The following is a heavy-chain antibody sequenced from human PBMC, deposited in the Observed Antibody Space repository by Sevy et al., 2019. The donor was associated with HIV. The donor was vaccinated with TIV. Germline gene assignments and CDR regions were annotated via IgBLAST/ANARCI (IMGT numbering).Heavy chain of an antibody. Sequence: GGSLRLSCEASGFTFSINAMSWVRQAPGKGLEWVSGISGGGGDTFYADSVKGRFTISRDNSKNTLFLQINSLRAEDTALYYCVKGARYTIPNDAFDIWGQGTMVTVSS. CDR2: ISGGGGDT. CDR3: VKGARYTIPNDAFDI. J-gene: IGHJ3*02. D-gene: IGHD2-2*02. CDR1: GFTFSINA. V-gene: IGHV3-23*01.